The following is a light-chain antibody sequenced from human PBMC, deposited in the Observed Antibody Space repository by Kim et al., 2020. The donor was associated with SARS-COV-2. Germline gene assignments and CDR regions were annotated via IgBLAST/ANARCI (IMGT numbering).Light chain of an antibody. CDR1: QSISSY. J-gene: IGKJ4*01. Sequence: ESVGDRVTITCRASQSISSYLNWYQQKPGKAHKILIYAASSLQSGVPSRFSGSGSGTDFTLTISSLQPEDFATYYCQQSYSTPLTFGGGTKVDIK. CDR2: AAS. V-gene: IGKV1-39*01. CDR3: QQSYSTPLT.